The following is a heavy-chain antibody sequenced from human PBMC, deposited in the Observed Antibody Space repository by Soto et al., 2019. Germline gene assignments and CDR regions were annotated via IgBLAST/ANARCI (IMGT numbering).Heavy chain of an antibody. CDR1: GGSISSYY. V-gene: IGHV4-59*01. J-gene: IGHJ5*02. D-gene: IGHD4-4*01. CDR3: ARATDDYSNPSWFDP. Sequence: SETLSLTCTVSGGSISSYYWSWIRQPPGKGLEWIGYIYYSGSTNYNPSLKSRVTISVDTSKNQFSLKVSSVTAADTAVYYCARATDDYSNPSWFDPWGQGTLVTVSS. CDR2: IYYSGST.